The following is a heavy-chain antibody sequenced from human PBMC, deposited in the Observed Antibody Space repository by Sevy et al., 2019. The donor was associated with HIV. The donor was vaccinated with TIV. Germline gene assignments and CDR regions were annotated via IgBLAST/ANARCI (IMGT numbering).Heavy chain of an antibody. CDR3: TLVGLYCSGGSCYSEGFDT. CDR2: IKSKTDGGTT. V-gene: IGHV3-15*01. CDR1: GFPFNNAW. D-gene: IGHD2-15*01. Sequence: GGSLRLSCAAFGFPFNNAWMSWVRQAPGKGLEWVGRIKSKTDGGTTDYATPVKGRFTISRDDSKNTLYLQMNSLKTDDTAVYYCTLVGLYCSGGSCYSEGFDTWGQGTLVTVSS. J-gene: IGHJ4*02.